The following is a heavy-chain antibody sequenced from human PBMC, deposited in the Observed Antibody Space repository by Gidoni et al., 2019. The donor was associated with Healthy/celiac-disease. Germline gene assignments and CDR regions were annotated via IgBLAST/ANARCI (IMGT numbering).Heavy chain of an antibody. CDR3: ARAEGATWGDAFDI. V-gene: IGHV3-21*01. J-gene: IGHJ3*02. D-gene: IGHD1-26*01. CDR2: ISSRSSYI. CDR1: GFPFSSYS. Sequence: EVQLVESGGGLVKPGGSLRLSCAASGFPFSSYSMNWVRQAPGKGLEWVSSISSRSSYIYYADSVKGRFTISRDNAKNSLYLQMNSLRAEDTAVYYCARAEGATWGDAFDIWGQGTMVTVSS.